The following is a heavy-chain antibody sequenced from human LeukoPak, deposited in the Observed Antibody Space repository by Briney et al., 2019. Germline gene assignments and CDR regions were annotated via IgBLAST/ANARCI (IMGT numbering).Heavy chain of an antibody. D-gene: IGHD6-19*01. J-gene: IGHJ4*02. V-gene: IGHV1-2*02. Sequence: GASVKVSCKASVYTFTGYYMHWVRQAPGQGLEWMGWINPNSGGTNYAQKFRGRVTMTRDTSISTAYMELSRLRSDDTAVYYCARARYSSGWYFDYWGQGTLVTVSS. CDR2: INPNSGGT. CDR1: VYTFTGYY. CDR3: ARARYSSGWYFDY.